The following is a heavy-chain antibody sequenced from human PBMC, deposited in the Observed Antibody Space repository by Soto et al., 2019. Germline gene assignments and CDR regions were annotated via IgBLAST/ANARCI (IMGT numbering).Heavy chain of an antibody. V-gene: IGHV1-8*01. CDR3: ARVYYYDSSGYTGGPVDY. J-gene: IGHJ4*02. Sequence: ASVKVSCKASGYTFTSYDINWVRQATGQGLEWMGWMNPNSGNTSYAQKFQGRVTMTRDTSASTVYMELSSLRSEDTAVYYCARVYYYDSSGYTGGPVDYWGQGTLVTVSS. D-gene: IGHD3-22*01. CDR1: GYTFTSYD. CDR2: MNPNSGNT.